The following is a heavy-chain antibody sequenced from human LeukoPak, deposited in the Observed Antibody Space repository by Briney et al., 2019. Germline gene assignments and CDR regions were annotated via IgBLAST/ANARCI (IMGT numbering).Heavy chain of an antibody. V-gene: IGHV3-23*01. CDR3: AKNRGPMLGDY. CDR2: ISGSGGGT. Sequence: GGSLRLSCAASGFTFSSYAMAWVRQAPGKGLEWVSTISGSGGGTYYADSVKGRFTISRDNSKNTVYLQMNSLKAEDTAVYYCAKNRGPMLGDYWGQGTLVTVSS. D-gene: IGHD3-10*02. CDR1: GFTFSSYA. J-gene: IGHJ4*02.